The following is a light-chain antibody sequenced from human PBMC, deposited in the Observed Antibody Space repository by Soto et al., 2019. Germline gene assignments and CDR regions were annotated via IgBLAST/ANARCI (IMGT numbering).Light chain of an antibody. CDR2: EIT. CDR1: SSDVGGFNS. J-gene: IGLJ3*02. CDR3: SSYAASGTRV. Sequence: QSALTQPASVSGSPGQSITISCTGTSSDVGGFNSVSWYQQHPGKVPKLIIYEITNRPSGISDRFSGSKSGNTASLTISGLHLDDEANYYCSSYAASGTRVFGGGTQLTVL. V-gene: IGLV2-14*01.